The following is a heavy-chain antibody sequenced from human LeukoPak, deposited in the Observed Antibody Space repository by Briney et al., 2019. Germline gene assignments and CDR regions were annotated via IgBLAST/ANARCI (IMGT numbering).Heavy chain of an antibody. CDR1: GFTFSSYS. CDR2: ISSSSSYI. Sequence: GGSLRLSCAASGFTFSSYSMSWVRQAPGKGLEGVSSISSSSSYIYYADSVNGRFTISRDNAKNSLYLQMNSLRAEDTAVYYCARASLSGSCDYWGQGTLVTVSS. J-gene: IGHJ4*02. D-gene: IGHD1-26*01. CDR3: ARASLSGSCDY. V-gene: IGHV3-21*01.